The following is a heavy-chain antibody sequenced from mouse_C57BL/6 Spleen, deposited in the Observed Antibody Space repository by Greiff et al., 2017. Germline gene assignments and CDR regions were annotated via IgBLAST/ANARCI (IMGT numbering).Heavy chain of an antibody. Sequence: QVQLQQSGAELVKPGASVKLSCKASGYTFTSYWMPWVKQRPGQGLEWIGEIDPSDSYTNYNQKFKGKATLTVDTSSSTAYMQLSSLTSEDSAVYYCAKTAQAHYFDYWGQGTTLTVSS. J-gene: IGHJ2*01. CDR3: AKTAQAHYFDY. D-gene: IGHD3-2*02. V-gene: IGHV1-50*01. CDR2: IDPSDSYT. CDR1: GYTFTSYW.